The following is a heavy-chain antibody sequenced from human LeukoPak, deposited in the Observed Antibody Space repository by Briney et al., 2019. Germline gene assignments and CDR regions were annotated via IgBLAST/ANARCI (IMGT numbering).Heavy chain of an antibody. V-gene: IGHV3-33*01. CDR2: IWYDGSNK. CDR1: GFTFSSYG. CDR3: ARVMMGATVTTFHYYCMDV. Sequence: PGGSLRLSCAASGFTFSSYGMHWVRQAPGKGLEWVAVIWYDGSNKYYADSVKGRFTISRDNSKNTLYLQMNSLRAEDTAIYYCARVMMGATVTTFHYYCMDVWGVGTTVTVSS. J-gene: IGHJ6*03. D-gene: IGHD4-11*01.